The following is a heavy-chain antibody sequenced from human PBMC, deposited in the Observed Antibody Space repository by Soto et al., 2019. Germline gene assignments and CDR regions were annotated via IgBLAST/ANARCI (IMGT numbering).Heavy chain of an antibody. Sequence: SETLSLTCTVSGGSISSSNYFWGWIRQPPGKGLEWIGSMYYSGSTYYNPSLKSRVTISVDTSKNQFSLKLSSVTAADTAMYYCARHGERTKPSTNWFDPRGQQTLLPVSS. D-gene: IGHD7-27*01. CDR3: ARHGERTKPSTNWFDP. CDR1: GGSISSSNYF. V-gene: IGHV4-39*01. J-gene: IGHJ5*02. CDR2: MYYSGST.